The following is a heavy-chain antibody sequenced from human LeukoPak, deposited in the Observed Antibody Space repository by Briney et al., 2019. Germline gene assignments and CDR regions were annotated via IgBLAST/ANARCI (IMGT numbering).Heavy chain of an antibody. V-gene: IGHV3-23*01. CDR3: AKAIRGGKTKDLWSGYSDAFDI. CDR1: GFIFSRHW. Sequence: PGGSLRLSCVASGFIFSRHWMSWVRQAPGKGLEWVSAISGSGGSTYYADSVKGRFTISRDNSKNTLYLQMNSLRAEDTAVYYCAKAIRGGKTKDLWSGYSDAFDIWGQGTMVTVSS. J-gene: IGHJ3*02. CDR2: ISGSGGST. D-gene: IGHD3-3*01.